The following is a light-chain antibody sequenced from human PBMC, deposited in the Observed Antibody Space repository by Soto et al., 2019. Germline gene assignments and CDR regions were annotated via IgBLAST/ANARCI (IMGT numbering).Light chain of an antibody. CDR1: SSNIGSNT. J-gene: IGLJ3*02. CDR2: SNN. V-gene: IGLV1-44*01. CDR3: AAWDDSLNGPV. Sequence: QSVLTQPPSASGTPGQRVTISCSGSSSNIGSNTVNWYQQLPGTAPKLLIYSNNQRPSGVHDRFSGSKSGTSASLAISGLQSEDEADYYCAAWDDSLNGPVFGGVTQLTVL.